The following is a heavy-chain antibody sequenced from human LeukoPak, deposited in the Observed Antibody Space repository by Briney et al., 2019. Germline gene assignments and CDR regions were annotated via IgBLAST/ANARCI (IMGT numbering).Heavy chain of an antibody. D-gene: IGHD2-8*01. V-gene: IGHV3-15*01. CDR3: TTVVVLMVYAIDY. Sequence: KCKPDGWTTDYAAHVKGRLTSAREDAKNKVYLQMNSLKTEDTAVYYCTTVVVLMVYAIDYWGQGTLVTVSS. J-gene: IGHJ4*02. CDR2: KCKPDGWTT.